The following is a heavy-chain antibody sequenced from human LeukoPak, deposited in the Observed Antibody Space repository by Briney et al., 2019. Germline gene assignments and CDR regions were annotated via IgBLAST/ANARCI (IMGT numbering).Heavy chain of an antibody. CDR2: INHSGSI. V-gene: IGHV4-34*01. D-gene: IGHD2-2*01. CDR1: GGSFSGYY. CDR3: ARGARDIVVVPAAKPWFDP. J-gene: IGHJ5*02. Sequence: SETLSLTCAVYGGSFSGYYWSWIRQPPGKGLEWIGEINHSGSINYNPSLKSRVTISVDTSKNQFSLKLSSVTAADTAVYYCARGARDIVVVPAAKPWFDPWGQGTLVTVSS.